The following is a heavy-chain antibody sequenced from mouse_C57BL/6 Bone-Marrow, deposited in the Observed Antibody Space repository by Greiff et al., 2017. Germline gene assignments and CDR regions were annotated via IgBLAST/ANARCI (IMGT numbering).Heavy chain of an antibody. J-gene: IGHJ2*01. CDR3: ARQYYYGSSNYFDY. Sequence: QVQLQQPGAELVLPGASVKLSCKASGYTFTSYWMHWVKQRPGQGLEWIGEIDPSDSYTNYNQKFKGKSTLTVDKSSSTAYMQLSSLTSEDSAVYYGARQYYYGSSNYFDYWGQGTTLTVSS. CDR1: GYTFTSYW. V-gene: IGHV1-69*01. D-gene: IGHD1-1*01. CDR2: IDPSDSYT.